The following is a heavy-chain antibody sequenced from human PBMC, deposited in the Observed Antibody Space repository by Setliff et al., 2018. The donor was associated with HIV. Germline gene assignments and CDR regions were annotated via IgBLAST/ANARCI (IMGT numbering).Heavy chain of an antibody. CDR3: ARDPGYKSTWYGVFDI. Sequence: ASVKVSCKASGYTFSDYYMHWVRQAPGQGLEWMEWINPNSGGTNYAQKFQGRVNMTRDTSISTTYMELSRLRSDDTAVYYCARDPGYKSTWYGVFDIWGQGTMVTVSS. J-gene: IGHJ3*02. D-gene: IGHD6-13*01. V-gene: IGHV1-2*02. CDR1: GYTFSDYY. CDR2: INPNSGGT.